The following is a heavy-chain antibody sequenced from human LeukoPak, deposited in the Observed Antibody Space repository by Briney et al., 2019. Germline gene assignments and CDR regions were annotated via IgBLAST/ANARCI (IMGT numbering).Heavy chain of an antibody. J-gene: IGHJ4*02. D-gene: IGHD1-26*01. CDR1: PTFPFSDYS. CDR3: ARGDSGSYLVP. V-gene: IGHV3-48*01. CDR2: ISSNRNTI. Sequence: GGSLRLSCVGSPTFPFSDYSMNWVRQAPGKGLEWVSYISSNRNTIYYADSVKGRFTISRDNAKNSLYLQMNSLRAEDTAVYYCARGDSGSYLVPWGQGTLVTVSS.